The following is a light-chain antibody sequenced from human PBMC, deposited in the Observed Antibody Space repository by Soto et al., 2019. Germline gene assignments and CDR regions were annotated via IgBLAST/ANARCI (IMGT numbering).Light chain of an antibody. V-gene: IGLV1-51*01. CDR2: DNN. J-gene: IGLJ3*02. Sequence: QSVLTQPPSVSAAPGQTVTISCSGSSSNIGKNSVSWYQQLPGTAPKLLIYDNNNRPSGIPDRFSGSKSGTSATLGITGLQTGDEADYYCGTWDTSLSAVVFGGGTKLTVL. CDR3: GTWDTSLSAVV. CDR1: SSNIGKNS.